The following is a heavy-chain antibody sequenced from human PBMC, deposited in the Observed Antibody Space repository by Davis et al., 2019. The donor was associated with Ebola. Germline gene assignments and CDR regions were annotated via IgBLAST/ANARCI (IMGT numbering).Heavy chain of an antibody. CDR1: GFTFSSYG. Sequence: SCAASGFTFSSYGMHWVRQAPGKGLEWVAVIWYDGSNKYYADSVKGRFTISRDNAKNTLYLQMNSLRAEDTAVYYCARGAIFGVVISWGQGTLVTVSS. D-gene: IGHD3-3*01. V-gene: IGHV3-33*01. CDR3: ARGAIFGVVIS. CDR2: IWYDGSNK. J-gene: IGHJ5*02.